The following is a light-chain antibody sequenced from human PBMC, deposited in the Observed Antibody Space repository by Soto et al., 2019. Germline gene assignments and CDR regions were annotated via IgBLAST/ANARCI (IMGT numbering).Light chain of an antibody. CDR3: QKYESVPLS. CDR2: AAS. Sequence: DIRMTQSPSSLSASKGDRVTITCRASQDIDNYLAWYQQRPGKVPKLLIYAASTLQSGVPSRFSGSGSGTEFTLTISSLQPEDVATYYGQKYESVPLSFGGGTRVEIK. CDR1: QDIDNY. J-gene: IGKJ4*01. V-gene: IGKV1-27*01.